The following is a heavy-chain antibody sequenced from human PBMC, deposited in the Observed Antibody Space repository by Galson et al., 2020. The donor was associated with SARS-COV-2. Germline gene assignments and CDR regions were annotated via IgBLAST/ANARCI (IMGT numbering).Heavy chain of an antibody. Sequence: GESLKISCKGSGYTFTNYWIAWVRQMPGKGLEWMGIIYPEDSDTRYSPSFEGQVTISADKSISTAYLQWSSLKASDTAMYYCAIPGNLVRGPRGYFDGWGRGTLVTVSS. CDR3: AIPGNLVRGPRGYFDG. D-gene: IGHD3-10*01. CDR1: GYTFTNYW. CDR2: IYPEDSDT. V-gene: IGHV5-51*01. J-gene: IGHJ2*01.